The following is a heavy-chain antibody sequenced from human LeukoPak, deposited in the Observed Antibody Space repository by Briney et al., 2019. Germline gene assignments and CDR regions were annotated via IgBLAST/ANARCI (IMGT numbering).Heavy chain of an antibody. J-gene: IGHJ4*02. Sequence: SVKVSCKASGYTFTSYGISWVRQAPGQGLEWMGWISAYNGNTNYAQKLQGRVTMTTDTSTSTAYMELRSLRSDDTAVDYCSRARYGLRTGIAAVGYWGQGTLVNVSS. CDR2: ISAYNGNT. V-gene: IGHV1-18*01. CDR1: GYTFTSYG. CDR3: SRARYGLRTGIAAVGY. D-gene: IGHD6-13*01.